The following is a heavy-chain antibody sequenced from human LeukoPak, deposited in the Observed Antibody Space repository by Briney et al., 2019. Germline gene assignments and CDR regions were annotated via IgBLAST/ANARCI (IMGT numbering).Heavy chain of an antibody. D-gene: IGHD5-18*01. CDR2: IYYSGST. Sequence: SETLSLTCTVSGGSISSSSYYWGWIRQPPGKGLEWIGSIYYSGSTYYNPSLKSRVTISVDTSKNQFSLKLSSVTAADTAVYYCAGYSYGYSVGYWGQGTLVTVSS. J-gene: IGHJ4*02. CDR1: GGSISSSSYY. V-gene: IGHV4-39*07. CDR3: AGYSYGYSVGY.